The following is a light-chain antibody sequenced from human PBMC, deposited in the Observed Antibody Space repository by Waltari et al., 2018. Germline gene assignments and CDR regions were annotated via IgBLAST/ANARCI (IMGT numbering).Light chain of an antibody. CDR3: CSYAGSSTFGV. V-gene: IGLV2-23*02. Sequence: QSALTQPASVSGSPGQSITISCTGTSSDVGSYNLVSGYQQHPGKAPKLMIYEVSKRPSGVSNRFSGSKSGNTASLTISGLQAEDEADYYCCSYAGSSTFGVFGGGTKLTVL. CDR1: SSDVGSYNL. CDR2: EVS. J-gene: IGLJ2*01.